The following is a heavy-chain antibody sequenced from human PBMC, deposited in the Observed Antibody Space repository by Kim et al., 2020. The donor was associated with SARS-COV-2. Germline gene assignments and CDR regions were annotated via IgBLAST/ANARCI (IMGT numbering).Heavy chain of an antibody. Sequence: GGSLRLSCAASGFTFSSYGMHWVRQAPGKGLEWVAVISYDGSNKYYADSVKGRFTISRDNSKNTLYLQMNSLRAEDTAVYYCATGLGFGESLGYWGQGTLVTVSS. CDR2: ISYDGSNK. CDR3: ATGLGFGESLGY. D-gene: IGHD3-10*01. CDR1: GFTFSSYG. V-gene: IGHV3-30*03. J-gene: IGHJ4*02.